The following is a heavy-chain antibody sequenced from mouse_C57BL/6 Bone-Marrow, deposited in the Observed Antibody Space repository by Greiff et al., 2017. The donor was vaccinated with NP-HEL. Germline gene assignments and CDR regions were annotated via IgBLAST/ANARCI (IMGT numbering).Heavy chain of an antibody. D-gene: IGHD2-1*01. J-gene: IGHJ3*01. CDR3: ARRTLLCPFAY. Sequence: QVQLQQSGAELVRPGASVKLSCKASGYTFTSYGISWVKQRTGQGLEWIGEIYPRSGNTYYNEKFKGKATLTADKSSSTAYMELRSLTSEDSAVYFCARRTLLCPFAYWGQGTLVTVSA. V-gene: IGHV1-81*01. CDR2: IYPRSGNT. CDR1: GYTFTSYG.